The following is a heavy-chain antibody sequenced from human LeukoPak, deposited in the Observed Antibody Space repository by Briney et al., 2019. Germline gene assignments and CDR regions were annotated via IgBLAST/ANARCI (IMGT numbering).Heavy chain of an antibody. Sequence: SETLSLTCTVSGGSISSYYWSWIRQPPGKGLEWIGYIYYSGSTNYNPSLKSRVAISVDTSKNQFSLKLSSVTAADTAVYYCARDYGSGSFDYWGQGTLVTVSS. CDR1: GGSISSYY. V-gene: IGHV4-59*01. J-gene: IGHJ4*02. CDR3: ARDYGSGSFDY. D-gene: IGHD3-10*01. CDR2: IYYSGST.